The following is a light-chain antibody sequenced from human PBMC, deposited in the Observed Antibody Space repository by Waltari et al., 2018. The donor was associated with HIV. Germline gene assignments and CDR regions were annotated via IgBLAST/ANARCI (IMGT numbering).Light chain of an antibody. J-gene: IGLJ3*02. CDR2: DVT. Sequence: QSALTPPASVTGSLGQSITFSCTGTSSDIGGYDYASWYQQHPGKAPKIIIFDVTIRPSGVSDRFSGSKSGNTASLTISGLQAEDEADYYCTSFTSSSAWLFGGGTKLTVL. V-gene: IGLV2-14*03. CDR3: TSFTSSSAWL. CDR1: SSDIGGYDY.